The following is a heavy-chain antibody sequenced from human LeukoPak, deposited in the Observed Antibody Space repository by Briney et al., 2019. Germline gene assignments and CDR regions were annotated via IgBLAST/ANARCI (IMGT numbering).Heavy chain of an antibody. CDR2: IYHSGST. Sequence: PSETLSLTCTVSGGSIIGYYWNWIRQPPGKGLEWIGYIYHSGSTYYNPSLKSRVTISVDRSKNQFSLKLSSVTAADTAVYYCASGSGWYLVFDYWGQGTLVTVSS. D-gene: IGHD6-19*01. V-gene: IGHV4-30-2*01. CDR3: ASGSGWYLVFDY. CDR1: GGSIIGYY. J-gene: IGHJ4*02.